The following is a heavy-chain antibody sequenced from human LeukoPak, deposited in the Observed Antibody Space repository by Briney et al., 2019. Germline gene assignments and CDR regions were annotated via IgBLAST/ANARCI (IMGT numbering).Heavy chain of an antibody. Sequence: ASVNDSCKASRFRFSSFGVSWVRQAPGQGLEWMGWISNYFGVTHYAEKFEDRITMTVDTSTTTVYMELRSLKYDDTAIYYCARDSDYSGNGNGDWFDPWGQGTVVTVSS. J-gene: IGHJ5*02. V-gene: IGHV1-18*04. CDR1: RFRFSSFG. CDR2: ISNYFGVT. D-gene: IGHD4-11*01. CDR3: ARDSDYSGNGNGDWFDP.